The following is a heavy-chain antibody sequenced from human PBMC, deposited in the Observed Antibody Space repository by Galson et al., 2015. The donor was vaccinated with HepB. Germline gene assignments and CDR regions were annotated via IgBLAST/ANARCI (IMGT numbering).Heavy chain of an antibody. CDR3: AKSTEAKSSGWYPGMDV. V-gene: IGHV1-2*04. CDR2: INPNSGGT. Sequence: SVKVSCKASGYIFTGYYMHWVRQAPGQGLEWMGWINPNSGGTNYAQKFQGWVTMTRDTSISTAYMQLSRLRSDDTAVYYCAKSTEAKSSGWYPGMDVWGQGTTVTVPS. J-gene: IGHJ6*02. CDR1: GYIFTGYY. D-gene: IGHD6-19*01.